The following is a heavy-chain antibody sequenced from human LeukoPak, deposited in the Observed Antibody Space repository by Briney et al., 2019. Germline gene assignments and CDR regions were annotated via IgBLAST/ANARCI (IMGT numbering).Heavy chain of an antibody. V-gene: IGHV3-21*01. Sequence: GGSLRLSCAASGFTFSSYTMNWVRQAPGKGLEWVSSISDGSNYICYADSVKGRFTISRDNAKNSLYLQMNSLRAEDTAVYYCAAGLGKQREKYWGQGTLVTVSS. D-gene: IGHD6-25*01. J-gene: IGHJ4*02. CDR3: AAGLGKQREKY. CDR1: GFTFSSYT. CDR2: ISDGSNYI.